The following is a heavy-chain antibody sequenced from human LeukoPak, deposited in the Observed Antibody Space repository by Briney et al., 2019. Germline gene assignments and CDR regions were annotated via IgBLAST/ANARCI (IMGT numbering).Heavy chain of an antibody. CDR2: IYYSEST. V-gene: IGHV4-39*01. D-gene: IGHD3-9*01. Sequence: SETLSLTCTVSGGSVSSSIYYWGWIRQPPGKGLEWIGSIYYSESTSYNPSLKSRVTISVDTSKNQFSLKLSSVTAADTAVYYCASRNDILTGYVFDFWGQGTLVTVSS. J-gene: IGHJ4*02. CDR3: ASRNDILTGYVFDF. CDR1: GGSVSSSIYY.